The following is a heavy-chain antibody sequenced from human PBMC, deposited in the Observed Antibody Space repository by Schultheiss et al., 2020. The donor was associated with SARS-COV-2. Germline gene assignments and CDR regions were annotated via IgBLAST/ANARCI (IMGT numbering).Heavy chain of an antibody. CDR2: ISDRGGNT. J-gene: IGHJ6*03. Sequence: GESLKISCAASGFTFSDYAMNWVRQAPGKGLEWVSTISDRGGNTYFADSVKGRFTISRDNSKDTVSLQMNGLRAEDTAIYYCWTVTDSFYYYSYIDVWGKGTTVTVSS. CDR3: WTVTDSFYYYSYIDV. CDR1: GFTFSDYA. V-gene: IGHV3-23*01. D-gene: IGHD4-17*01.